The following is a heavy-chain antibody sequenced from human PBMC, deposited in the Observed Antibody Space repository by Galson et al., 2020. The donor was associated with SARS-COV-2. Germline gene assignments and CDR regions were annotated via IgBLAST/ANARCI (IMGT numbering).Heavy chain of an antibody. Sequence: SETLSLTCTVSGGSISSSSHHWGWIRQPPGKGLRWIGSIYYSGSTYYNPSLKSRVTISVDRSKNQFSLKLSSATAADTAVYHCAGHVWGSSYDYRDGWGKGTTVSVCS. V-gene: IGHV4-39*01. J-gene: IGHJ6*03. D-gene: IGHD7-27*01. CDR2: IYYSGST. CDR1: GGSISSSSHH. CDR3: AGHVWGSSYDYRDG.